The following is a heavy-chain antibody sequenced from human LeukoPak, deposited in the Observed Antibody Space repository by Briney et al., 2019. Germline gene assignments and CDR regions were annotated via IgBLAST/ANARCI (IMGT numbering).Heavy chain of an antibody. CDR2: ISSSSSYI. CDR3: ARTRDGYNREFDY. V-gene: IGHV3-21*01. J-gene: IGHJ4*02. D-gene: IGHD5-24*01. Sequence: PGGSLRLSCAASGFTFSSYSMNWVRQAPGKGLEWVSSISSSSSYIYYADSVKGRFTISRDNAKNSLYVQMNSLRAEDTAVYFCARTRDGYNREFDYWGQGTLVTVSS. CDR1: GFTFSSYS.